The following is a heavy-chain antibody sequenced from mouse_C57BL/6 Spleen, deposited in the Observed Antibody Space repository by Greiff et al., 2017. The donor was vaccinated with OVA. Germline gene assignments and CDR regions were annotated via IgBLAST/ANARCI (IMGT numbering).Heavy chain of an antibody. CDR1: GYSITSGYY. D-gene: IGHD1-1*01. Sequence: EVQVVESGPGLVKPSQSLSLTCSVTGYSITSGYYWNWIRQFPGNKLEWMGYISYDGSNNYNPSLKNRISITRDTSENQFFLKLNSVTTEDAATYYCARDGYYDSSYWYFDVWGTGTTVTVSS. V-gene: IGHV3-6*01. J-gene: IGHJ1*03. CDR3: ARDGYYDSSYWYFDV. CDR2: ISYDGSN.